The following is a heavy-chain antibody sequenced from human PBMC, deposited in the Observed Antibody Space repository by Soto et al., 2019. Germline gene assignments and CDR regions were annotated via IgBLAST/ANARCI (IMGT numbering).Heavy chain of an antibody. V-gene: IGHV1-24*01. Sequence: ASVKVSCKVSGYTLTELSMHWVRQAPGKGLEWMGGFDPEDGETIYAQKFQGRVTMTEDTSTDTAYMELSSLRSEDTAVYYCATDYRRYNWNSAAFDIWGQGTMVTVSS. D-gene: IGHD1-7*01. CDR2: FDPEDGET. J-gene: IGHJ3*02. CDR1: GYTLTELS. CDR3: ATDYRRYNWNSAAFDI.